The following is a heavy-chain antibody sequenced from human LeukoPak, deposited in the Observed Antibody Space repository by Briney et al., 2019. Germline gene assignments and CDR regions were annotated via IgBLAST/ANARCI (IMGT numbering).Heavy chain of an antibody. CDR2: FDPEDGET. V-gene: IGHV1-24*01. J-gene: IGHJ5*02. Sequence: GASVKVSCKVSGYTLTELSMHWVRQAPGKGLEWMGGFDPEDGETIYAQKFQGRVTMTEDTSTDTAYMELSSLRSEDTAVYYCATSVIAGNWFDPWGQGTLVTVSS. CDR3: ATSVIAGNWFDP. D-gene: IGHD6-13*01. CDR1: GYTLTELS.